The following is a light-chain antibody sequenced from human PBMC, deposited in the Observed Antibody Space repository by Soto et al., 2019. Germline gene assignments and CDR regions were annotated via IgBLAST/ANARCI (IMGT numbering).Light chain of an antibody. CDR3: QTYNSAPLT. J-gene: IGKJ4*01. CDR2: AAS. Sequence: DIQMTQSPSSLSASFGDRVTMTCRASQGIGIYLAWFQQRPGNTPKLLIYAASTLQSGVPSRFSGSGSGTDFTLTISILQPEDVATYYCQTYNSAPLTFGGGTRVEIK. V-gene: IGKV1-27*01. CDR1: QGIGIY.